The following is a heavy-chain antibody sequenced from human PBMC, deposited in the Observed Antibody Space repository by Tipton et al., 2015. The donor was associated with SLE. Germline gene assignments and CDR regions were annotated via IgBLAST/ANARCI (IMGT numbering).Heavy chain of an antibody. Sequence: TLSLTCTVSGGSISSGSYYWSWIRQPAGKGLEWIGHIFTSGSTNYNPSLKSRVSISVDTSKNQFSLRLSSVTAADTGVYYCARDDYSNYRGYYYYLDVWGKGTAVTVSS. CDR2: IFTSGST. V-gene: IGHV4-61*09. D-gene: IGHD4-11*01. J-gene: IGHJ6*03. CDR3: ARDDYSNYRGYYYYLDV. CDR1: GGSISSGSYY.